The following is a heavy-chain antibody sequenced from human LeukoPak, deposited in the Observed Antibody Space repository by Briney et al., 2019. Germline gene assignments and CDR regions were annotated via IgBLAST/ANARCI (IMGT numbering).Heavy chain of an antibody. D-gene: IGHD3-22*01. CDR1: GGTFSSYA. Sequence: SVKVSCKASGGTFSSYAISWVRQAPGQGPEWMGRIIPILGIANYAQKFQGRVTITADKSTSTAYMELSSLRSEDTAVYYCARVRSRGYYDSSGYLLYGMDVWGQGTTVTVSS. CDR3: ARVRSRGYYDSSGYLLYGMDV. V-gene: IGHV1-69*04. J-gene: IGHJ6*02. CDR2: IIPILGIA.